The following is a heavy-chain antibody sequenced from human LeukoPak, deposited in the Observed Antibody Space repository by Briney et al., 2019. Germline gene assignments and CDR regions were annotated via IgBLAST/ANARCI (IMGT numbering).Heavy chain of an antibody. CDR2: IWYDGSNK. CDR3: AREDCDNTRCYGNPDY. J-gene: IGHJ4*02. CDR1: GFTFSSYG. D-gene: IGHD2-2*01. Sequence: PGGSLRLSCAASGFTFSSYGMHWVRQAPGKGLEWVAVIWYDGSNKYYADSVKGRITVSRDSAQNTLYLQMSSLRGEDTAVYYCAREDCDNTRCYGNPDYWGQGTLVTVSS. V-gene: IGHV3-33*01.